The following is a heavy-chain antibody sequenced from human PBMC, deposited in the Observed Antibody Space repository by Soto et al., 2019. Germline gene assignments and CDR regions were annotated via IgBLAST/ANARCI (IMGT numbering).Heavy chain of an antibody. CDR1: GVTFSSYP. D-gene: IGHD6-6*01. J-gene: IGHJ4*02. CDR3: ARLWDSSHGFNFDY. Sequence: QVQLVQSGAEVKKPGSSVKVSCKASGVTFSSYPISWVRQAPGQGLEWIGGIIPITATVQYAQKFQGRLTVTADESTTTAYMKLVSLGSEDTAVYYCARLWDSSHGFNFDYWGQGTLVTVSS. CDR2: IIPITATV. V-gene: IGHV1-69*01.